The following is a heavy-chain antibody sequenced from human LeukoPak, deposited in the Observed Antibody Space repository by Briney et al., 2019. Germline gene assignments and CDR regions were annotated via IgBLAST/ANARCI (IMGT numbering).Heavy chain of an antibody. CDR1: GGSISGYY. CDR3: ASRSGRNYYGMDV. J-gene: IGHJ6*02. Sequence: SETLSLTCTVSGGSISGYYWNRIRQAPGKGLEWIGYAYYSGSTNYNPSLKSRVTISVDTSKEQFSLNLSSVTAADTAVYYCASRSGRNYYGMDVWGQGTTVTVSS. CDR2: AYYSGST. D-gene: IGHD3-10*01. V-gene: IGHV4-59*01.